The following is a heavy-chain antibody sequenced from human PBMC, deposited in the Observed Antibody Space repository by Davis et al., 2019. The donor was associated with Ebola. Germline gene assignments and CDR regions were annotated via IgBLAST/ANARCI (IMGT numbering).Heavy chain of an antibody. D-gene: IGHD2/OR15-2a*01. Sequence: GESLKISCAASGFTFSNAWMSWVRQAPGKGLEWVGMIDEDGREAHYVDSAKGRFTVSRDNSKNSMFLHMTGLRVEDTAVYYCAKGRIYFELWGQGTLVSVSS. CDR1: GFTFSNAW. CDR3: AKGRIYFEL. V-gene: IGHV3-7*01. CDR2: IDEDGREA. J-gene: IGHJ4*02.